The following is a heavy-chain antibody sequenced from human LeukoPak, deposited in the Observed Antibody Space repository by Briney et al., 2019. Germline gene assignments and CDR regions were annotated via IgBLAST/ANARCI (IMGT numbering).Heavy chain of an antibody. V-gene: IGHV1-24*01. CDR2: FDPEDGET. D-gene: IGHD3-22*01. CDR1: GYTLTELS. J-gene: IGHJ3*02. Sequence: ASVKVSCKVSGYTLTELSMHWVRQAPGKGLEWRGGFDPEDGETIYAQTFQGRVTMTDDTSTDTAYMELSSLRSEDTAVYYCATRDSSGYYLASDAFDIWGQGTMVTVSS. CDR3: ATRDSSGYYLASDAFDI.